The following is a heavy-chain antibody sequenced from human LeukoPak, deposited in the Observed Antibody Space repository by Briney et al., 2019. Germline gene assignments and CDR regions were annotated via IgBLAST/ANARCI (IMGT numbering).Heavy chain of an antibody. V-gene: IGHV5-51*01. CDR2: IYPGDSDT. Sequence: GESLKISCKGSEYSFSGYRIGWVRQLPGKGLEWIGMIYPGDSDTRYSPSLQGQVTISADKSTSTAYLQWSSLKASDTAIYYCARRPLYSGNSYYFDYWGQGTLVTVSS. D-gene: IGHD4-23*01. CDR1: EYSFSGYR. CDR3: ARRPLYSGNSYYFDY. J-gene: IGHJ4*02.